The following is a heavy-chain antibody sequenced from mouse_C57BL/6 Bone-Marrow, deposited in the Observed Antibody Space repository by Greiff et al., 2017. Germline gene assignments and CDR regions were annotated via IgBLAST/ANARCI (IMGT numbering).Heavy chain of an antibody. J-gene: IGHJ4*01. CDR3: ARRDYYGSSYAMDY. CDR2: IYPSDSET. V-gene: IGHV1-61*01. D-gene: IGHD1-1*01. CDR1: GYTFTSYW. Sequence: QVQLQQPGAELVRPGSSVKLSCKASGYTFTSYWMDWVKQRPGQGLEWIGNIYPSDSETHYNQKFKDKATLTVDKSSSTAYMQLSSLTSEDSAVYYGARRDYYGSSYAMDYWGQGTSVTVSS.